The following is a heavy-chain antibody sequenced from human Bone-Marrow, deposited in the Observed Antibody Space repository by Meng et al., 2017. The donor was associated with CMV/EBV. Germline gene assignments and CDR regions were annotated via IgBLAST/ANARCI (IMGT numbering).Heavy chain of an antibody. J-gene: IGHJ5*02. CDR2: IIPILGIA. CDR1: GGTFSSYT. V-gene: IGHV1-69*02. CDR3: ARLSSNYFDSSGRNGFDP. D-gene: IGHD3-22*01. Sequence: SVKVSCKASGGTFSSYTISWVRQAPGQGLEWMGRIIPILGIANYAQKFQGRVTITADKSTSTAYMELSSLRLEDTAVYYCARLSSNYFDSSGRNGFDPWGQGTLVTVSS.